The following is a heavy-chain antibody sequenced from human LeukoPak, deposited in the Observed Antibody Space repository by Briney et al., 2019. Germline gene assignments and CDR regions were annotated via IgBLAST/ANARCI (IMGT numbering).Heavy chain of an antibody. CDR3: AKDPRHYYDSNWFDP. D-gene: IGHD3-22*01. CDR1: GFAFSSNW. Sequence: GGSLRLSCAASGFAFSSNWMHWVRQTPGKGLVWVSRINSGGSGTSYADSVEGRFTISRDNAKNTLYLQMNSLKGEDTAVYYCAKDPRHYYDSNWFDPWGQGTLVTVSS. V-gene: IGHV3-74*01. J-gene: IGHJ5*02. CDR2: INSGGSGT.